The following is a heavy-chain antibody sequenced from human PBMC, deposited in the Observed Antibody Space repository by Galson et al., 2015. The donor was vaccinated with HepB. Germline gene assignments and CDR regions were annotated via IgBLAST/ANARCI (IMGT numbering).Heavy chain of an antibody. D-gene: IGHD2-21*01. CDR2: IYPGDSDT. J-gene: IGHJ4*02. CDR1: GYSFSTHW. Sequence: QSGAEVKKPGESLKISCQASGYSFSTHWIGWVRQVPGQGLEWLGIIYPGDSDTKYSPAFQGHATISVDRSVTSAYLQWTSLKVSDTATYFCAGQADIVAPFDYWGQGTLVTVSS. V-gene: IGHV5-51*01. CDR3: AGQADIVAPFDY.